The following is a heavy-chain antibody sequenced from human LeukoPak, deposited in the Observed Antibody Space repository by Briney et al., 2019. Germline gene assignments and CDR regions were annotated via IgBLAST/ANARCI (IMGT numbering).Heavy chain of an antibody. J-gene: IGHJ3*02. CDR2: ISYDGSNK. CDR1: GFTFSSYA. Sequence: GRSLRLSCAASGFTFSSYAMHWVRQAPGKGLEWVAVISYDGSNKYYADSVKGRFTISRDNSKNTLYLQMNSLRAADTAVYYCARGRGYSYVIEDAFDIWGQGTMVTVSS. V-gene: IGHV3-30-3*01. CDR3: ARGRGYSYVIEDAFDI. D-gene: IGHD5-18*01.